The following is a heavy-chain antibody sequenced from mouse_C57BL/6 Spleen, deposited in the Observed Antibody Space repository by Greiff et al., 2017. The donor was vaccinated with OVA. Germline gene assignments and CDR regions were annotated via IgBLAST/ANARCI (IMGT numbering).Heavy chain of an antibody. V-gene: IGHV1-64*01. J-gene: IGHJ2*01. CDR3: ARSGYSNWYYFDY. Sequence: VQLQQPGAELVKPGASVELSCKASGYTFTSYWMHWVKQRPGQGLEWIGMIHPNSGSTNYNEKFKSKATLTVDKSSSTAYMQLSSLTSEDSAVYYCARSGYSNWYYFDYWGQGTTLTVSS. CDR1: GYTFTSYW. D-gene: IGHD2-5*01. CDR2: IHPNSGST.